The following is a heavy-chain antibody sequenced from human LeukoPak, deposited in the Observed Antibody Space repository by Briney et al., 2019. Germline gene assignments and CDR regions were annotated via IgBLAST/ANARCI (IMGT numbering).Heavy chain of an antibody. Sequence: SQTLSLTCTVSGGSISSGGYYWSWIRQHPGKGLEWIGYIYYSGSTYYNPSLKSRVTISVDTSKNQFSLKLSSVTAADTAVYYYAREYYYDSSGYYSYYGMDVWGQGTTVTVSS. J-gene: IGHJ6*02. CDR2: IYYSGST. CDR3: AREYYYDSSGYYSYYGMDV. V-gene: IGHV4-31*03. D-gene: IGHD3-22*01. CDR1: GGSISSGGYY.